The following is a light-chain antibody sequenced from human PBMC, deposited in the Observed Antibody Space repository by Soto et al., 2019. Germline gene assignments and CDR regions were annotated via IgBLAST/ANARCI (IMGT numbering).Light chain of an antibody. CDR2: DNN. Sequence: QSVLTQPPSVSAAPGQKVTISCSGSSSNIGNNYVSWYQQLPGTAPKLLIYDNNKRPSGIPDRFSGSKSGTSATLGITGLQTGDEADYYCGTWDSSLSASYVFGTGTKVTV. CDR1: SSNIGNNY. V-gene: IGLV1-51*01. J-gene: IGLJ1*01. CDR3: GTWDSSLSASYV.